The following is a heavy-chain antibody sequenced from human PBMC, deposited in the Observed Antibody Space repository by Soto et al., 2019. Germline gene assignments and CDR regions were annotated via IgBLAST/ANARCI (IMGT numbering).Heavy chain of an antibody. Sequence: EVQRLESGGDLIQPGGSLRISCAASGFTFSSYAMSWVRQAPGKGLGWVSAISSSGGSTFYADSVKGRFTISRDNSRNTLYLQMNSLRAEDTAIYYCAKYQPMTQPRPYFDYWGQGTLVTVSS. D-gene: IGHD3-22*01. J-gene: IGHJ4*02. V-gene: IGHV3-23*01. CDR2: ISSSGGST. CDR1: GFTFSSYA. CDR3: AKYQPMTQPRPYFDY.